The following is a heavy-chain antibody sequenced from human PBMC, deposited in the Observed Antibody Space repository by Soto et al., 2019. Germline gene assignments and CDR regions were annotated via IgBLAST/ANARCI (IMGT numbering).Heavy chain of an antibody. CDR3: ARLATFGSLNWFDP. D-gene: IGHD3-16*01. Sequence: ASVKVSCKASGYSFTNNDVTWVRQATGQGLEWMGWMNPGSGDTGYAQKFQGRVTMTRDISIATAYMELSSLRSDDTAIYYCARLATFGSLNWFDPWGQGTLVTVSS. CDR1: GYSFTNND. V-gene: IGHV1-8*01. J-gene: IGHJ5*02. CDR2: MNPGSGDT.